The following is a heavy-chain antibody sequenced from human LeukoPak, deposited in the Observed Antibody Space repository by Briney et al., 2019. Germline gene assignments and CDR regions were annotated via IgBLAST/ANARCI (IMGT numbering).Heavy chain of an antibody. CDR2: ISESGGST. D-gene: IGHD3-10*01. V-gene: IGHV3-23*01. CDR1: GFTFSTSA. Sequence: GGSLRLFCVVSGFTFSTSAMSWVRQAPGKGLEWVSGISESGGSTYYADSVKGRFTSSRDNSKNTLYLQMNNLRAEDTAAYYCAKGSFWGQGTLVTVSS. J-gene: IGHJ4*02. CDR3: AKGSF.